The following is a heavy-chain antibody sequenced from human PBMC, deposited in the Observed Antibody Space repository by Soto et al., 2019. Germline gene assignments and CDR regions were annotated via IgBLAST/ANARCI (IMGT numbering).Heavy chain of an antibody. CDR2: INGGTGQA. J-gene: IGHJ6*02. D-gene: IGHD1-1*01. V-gene: IGHV1-3*01. CDR1: GYTFTTHA. CDR3: ARGKGMEENYYYYGLDI. Sequence: ASVKVSFKASGYTFTTHAMHWVRQAPGQSLEWMGWINGGTGQAKHSQRFQGRVNITRDTSASTTYMELSSPRSEDTAVYYCARGKGMEENYYYYGLDIWGQGTTVTVS.